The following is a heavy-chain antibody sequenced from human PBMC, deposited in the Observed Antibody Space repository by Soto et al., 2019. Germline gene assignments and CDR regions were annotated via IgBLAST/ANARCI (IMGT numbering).Heavy chain of an antibody. CDR2: IVVGSGNT. V-gene: IGHV1-58*01. J-gene: IGHJ6*03. D-gene: IGHD3-3*01. CDR1: GFIFTSSA. CDR3: TRGHPADYDFWSGYYSSSYYYYYMEV. Sequence: SVKVSCKTSGFIFTSSAVQWVRQARGQRLEWMGRIVVGSGNTDYAQKFHKRVTLTRDMSTSTVYMELRSLTFEDTAIYYCTRGHPADYDFWSGYYSSSYYYYYMEVWGKGTTVTVSS.